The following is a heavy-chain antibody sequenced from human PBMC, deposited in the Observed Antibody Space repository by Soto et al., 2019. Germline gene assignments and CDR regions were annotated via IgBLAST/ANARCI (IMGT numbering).Heavy chain of an antibody. CDR2: ISANGGRA. CDR1: GFTFGTYA. V-gene: IGHV3-23*01. CDR3: ANDINKTGTNVIFAS. D-gene: IGHD1-7*01. J-gene: IGHJ4*02. Sequence: EVQLLESGGGLVQPGGSLTLSCAASGFTFGTYALSWVRQAPGKGLEWVSAISANGGRAYYADSVKGRFTISRDNSWNTVCLQMSSLSAGDTAIYYCANDINKTGTNVIFASWGQGSLVTVSS.